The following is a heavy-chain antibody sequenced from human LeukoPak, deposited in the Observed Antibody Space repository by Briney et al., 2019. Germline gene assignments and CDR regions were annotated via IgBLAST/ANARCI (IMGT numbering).Heavy chain of an antibody. D-gene: IGHD3-10*01. CDR1: GYSFTTYW. Sequence: GESLKISCKGSGYSFTTYWVGWVRQTPGKGLEGMDVINPTYSDTRYSPSFRGQVTMSADKSIHTAYLQWSRLKASDSAVYYCASQSGTGVSLDYWGQGTLVTVSS. V-gene: IGHV5-51*01. CDR2: INPTYSDT. CDR3: ASQSGTGVSLDY. J-gene: IGHJ4*02.